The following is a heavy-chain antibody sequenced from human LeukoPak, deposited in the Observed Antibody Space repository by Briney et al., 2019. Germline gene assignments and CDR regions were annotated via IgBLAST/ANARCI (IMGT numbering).Heavy chain of an antibody. CDR2: IYSGGST. D-gene: IGHD1-26*01. V-gene: IGHV3-66*01. CDR1: EFSVGSNY. Sequence: GGSLRLSCAASEFSVGSNYMTWVRQAPGKGLEWVSLIYSGGSTYYADSVKGRFTISRDNSKNTLYLQMNSLRAEDTAVYYCARDSFRGSYSDYWGQGTLVTVSS. CDR3: ARDSFRGSYSDY. J-gene: IGHJ4*02.